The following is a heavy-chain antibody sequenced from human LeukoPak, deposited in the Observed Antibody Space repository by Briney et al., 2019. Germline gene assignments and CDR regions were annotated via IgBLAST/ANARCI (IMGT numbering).Heavy chain of an antibody. CDR2: IYHSGST. CDR1: GGSISSSSYY. V-gene: IGHV4-39*07. CDR3: ARADSSSLDY. Sequence: SETLSLTCTVSGGSISSSSYYWGWIRQPPGKGLEWIGYIYHSGSTCYNPSLKSRVTISVDRSKNQFSLKLSSVTAADTAVYYCARADSSSLDYWGQGTLVTVSS. D-gene: IGHD6-13*01. J-gene: IGHJ4*02.